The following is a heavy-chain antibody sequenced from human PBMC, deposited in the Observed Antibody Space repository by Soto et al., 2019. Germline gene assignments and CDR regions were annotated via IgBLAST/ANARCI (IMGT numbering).Heavy chain of an antibody. CDR3: AREKGLRLDY. J-gene: IGHJ4*02. V-gene: IGHV3-30-3*01. CDR2: RSYDGSNI. CDR1: GFAFGSLA. Sequence: PAGSLRLSCTDSGFAFGSLAIPWFRKAPGMWLEWVGMRSYDGSNIYYVDSMKGRFTIFRDNPKKTLFLLMSDLRVEDSAVYYCAREKGLRLDYWGRGT. D-gene: IGHD3-22*01.